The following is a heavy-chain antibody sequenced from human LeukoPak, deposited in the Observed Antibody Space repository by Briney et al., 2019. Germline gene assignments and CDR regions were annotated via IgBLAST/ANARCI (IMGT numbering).Heavy chain of an antibody. J-gene: IGHJ3*02. Sequence: GESLKISCKGSGYSFTSYWIGWVRQMPGKGLEWMGIIYPGDSDTRYSPSFQGQVTISADKSISTAYLQWSSLKASDTAMYYCARRGGGSSGWYYAFDIWGQGTMVTVSS. V-gene: IGHV5-51*01. D-gene: IGHD6-19*01. CDR3: ARRGGGSSGWYYAFDI. CDR2: IYPGDSDT. CDR1: GYSFTSYW.